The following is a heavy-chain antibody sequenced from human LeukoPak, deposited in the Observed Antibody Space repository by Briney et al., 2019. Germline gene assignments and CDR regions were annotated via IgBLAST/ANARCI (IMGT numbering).Heavy chain of an antibody. CDR1: GGSFSGYY. J-gene: IGHJ2*01. CDR2: INHSGST. D-gene: IGHD1-20*01. Sequence: SETLSLTCAVYGGSFSGYYWSWIRQPPGKGLEWIGEINHSGSTNYNPSLKSRVTISVDTSKNQFSLKLSSVTAADTAVYYCAGRSTKQGITGTHLNWYFDLWGRGTLVTVSS. CDR3: AGRSTKQGITGTHLNWYFDL. V-gene: IGHV4-34*01.